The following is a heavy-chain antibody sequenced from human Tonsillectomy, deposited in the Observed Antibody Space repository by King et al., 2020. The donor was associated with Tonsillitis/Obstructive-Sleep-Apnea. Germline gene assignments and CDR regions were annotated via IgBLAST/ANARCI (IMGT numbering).Heavy chain of an antibody. CDR1: GYTFTSYY. Sequence: AQLVQSGAEVKKPGASVKVSCKAAGYTFTSYYMHWVRQAPGQGLEWMGIINPRGGSTSYARKFQGKVTMTRDTSTSTVYMVLSSLRSEDTAVYYCARGSRVGATTPSYYFDYWGQGTLVTVSS. CDR3: ARGSRVGATTPSYYFDY. V-gene: IGHV1-46*01. CDR2: INPRGGST. D-gene: IGHD1-26*01. J-gene: IGHJ4*02.